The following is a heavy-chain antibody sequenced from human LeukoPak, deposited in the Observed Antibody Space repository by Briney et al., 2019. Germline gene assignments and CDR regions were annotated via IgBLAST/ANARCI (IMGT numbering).Heavy chain of an antibody. CDR3: ARDKPHDYGDYGFDY. CDR2: ISYDGSNK. Sequence: GGSLRLSCAASGFTFSSYSMKWVRQAPGKGLEWVAVISYDGSNKYYADSVKGRFTISRDNSKNTLYLQMNSLRAEDTAVYYCARDKPHDYGDYGFDYWGQGTLVTVSS. CDR1: GFTFSSYS. J-gene: IGHJ4*02. V-gene: IGHV3-30*03. D-gene: IGHD4-17*01.